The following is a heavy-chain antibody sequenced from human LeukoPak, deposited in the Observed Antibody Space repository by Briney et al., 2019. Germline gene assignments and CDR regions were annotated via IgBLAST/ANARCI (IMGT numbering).Heavy chain of an antibody. V-gene: IGHV4-30-4*08. CDR3: ARSYGSGSDYNVGYYYYMDV. CDR1: GGSISSGDYY. J-gene: IGHJ6*03. CDR2: IYYSGST. Sequence: SETLSLTCTVSGGSISSGDYYWSWIRQPPGKGLEWIGYIYYSGSTYYNPSLKSRVTISVDTSKNQFSLKLSSVTAADTAVYYFARSYGSGSDYNVGYYYYMDVWGKGTTVTVSS. D-gene: IGHD3-10*01.